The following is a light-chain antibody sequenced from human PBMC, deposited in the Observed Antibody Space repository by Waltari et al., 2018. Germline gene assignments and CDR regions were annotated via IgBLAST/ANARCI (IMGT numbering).Light chain of an antibody. J-gene: IGLJ2*01. Sequence: SYELTQPPSVSVSPVQTASIPCSGDKLGDQYACWSPQKPGQPPVLVIYQDSKRPSGIPERFSGSNSGNTATLTISGTQAMDEADYYCQAWDSSTVVFGGGTKLTVL. CDR2: QDS. V-gene: IGLV3-1*01. CDR1: KLGDQY. CDR3: QAWDSSTVV.